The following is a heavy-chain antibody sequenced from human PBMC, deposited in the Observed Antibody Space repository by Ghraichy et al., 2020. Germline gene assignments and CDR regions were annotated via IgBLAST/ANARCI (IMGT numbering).Heavy chain of an antibody. CDR1: GFTFSSYS. D-gene: IGHD3-16*01. Sequence: GGSLRLSCAASGFTFSSYSMNWVRQAPGKGLEWVSYISSSSNTISYADSVKGRVTNSRDNAKNSLYLQMNSLRDEDTAVYYCTRDRLGEWQLPRYAFDNWGQGTMVTVS. CDR3: TRDRLGEWQLPRYAFDN. CDR2: ISSSSNTI. V-gene: IGHV3-48*02. J-gene: IGHJ3*02.